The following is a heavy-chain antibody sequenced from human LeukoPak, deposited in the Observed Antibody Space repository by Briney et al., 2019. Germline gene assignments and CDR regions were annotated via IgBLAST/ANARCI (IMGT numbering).Heavy chain of an antibody. V-gene: IGHV1-2*02. J-gene: IGHJ4*02. Sequence: ASVKVSCKASGYTFTAYYIHWVRQAPGQGLEWMGWINPNSGGTNYAQKFQGRVTMTRDTSISTAYMELSRLKSDDTAVYYRVRELRDIMIGAYYWGQGTLVTVSS. CDR2: INPNSGGT. CDR3: VRELRDIMIGAYY. D-gene: IGHD3-22*01. CDR1: GYTFTAYY.